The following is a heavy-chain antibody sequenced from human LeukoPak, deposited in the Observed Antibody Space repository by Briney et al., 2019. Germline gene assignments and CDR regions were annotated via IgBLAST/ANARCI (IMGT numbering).Heavy chain of an antibody. J-gene: IGHJ4*02. V-gene: IGHV3-48*01. CDR3: ARDRKGADPDY. D-gene: IGHD1-14*01. CDR2: ISSSSSTI. CDR1: GFTFSSYS. Sequence: SGGSLRLSCAASGFTFSSYSMNWVRQAPGKGLEWVSYISSSSSTIYYADSVKGRFTISRDNAKNSLYLQMNSLRAEDTAVYYCARDRKGADPDYWGQGTLVTVSS.